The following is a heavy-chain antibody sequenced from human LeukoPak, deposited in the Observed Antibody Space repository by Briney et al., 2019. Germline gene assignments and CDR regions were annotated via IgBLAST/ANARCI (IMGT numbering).Heavy chain of an antibody. D-gene: IGHD3-16*02. Sequence: SETLSLTCAVYGGSFSGYYWSWIRQPPGKGLEWIGEINHSGSTNYNPSLKGRVTISVDTSKNQFSLKLSSVTAADTAVYYCARGEYDYVWGSYRYPAFDYWGQGTLVTVSS. CDR1: GGSFSGYY. V-gene: IGHV4-34*01. CDR3: ARGEYDYVWGSYRYPAFDY. J-gene: IGHJ4*02. CDR2: INHSGST.